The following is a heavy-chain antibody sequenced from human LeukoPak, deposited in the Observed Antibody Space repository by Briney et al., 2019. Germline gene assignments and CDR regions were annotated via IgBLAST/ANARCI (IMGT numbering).Heavy chain of an antibody. CDR3: ARDPLWFGELPTLADY. CDR2: FSSSSSTI. Sequence: GGSLRLSCAALDLTLGSLTLNGSGRLQGKGWRWVSYFSSSSSTIYYADSVKGRFTISRDNAKNSLYLQMNSLRAEDTAVYYCARDPLWFGELPTLADYWGQGTLVTVSS. V-gene: IGHV3-48*01. D-gene: IGHD3-10*01. CDR1: DLTLGSLT. J-gene: IGHJ4*02.